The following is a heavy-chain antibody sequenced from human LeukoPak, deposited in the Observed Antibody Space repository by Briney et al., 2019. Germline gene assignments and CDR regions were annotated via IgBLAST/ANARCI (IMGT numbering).Heavy chain of an antibody. CDR2: ISPSATTI. CDR3: AREYSSSSGRSFDY. V-gene: IGHV3-48*01. D-gene: IGHD6-6*01. J-gene: IGHJ4*02. Sequence: PGGSLRLSCAASAFTFSGYSMNWVRQAAGKGLEWVSYISPSATTIYYADSVKGRFTISRDNAKNSLYLQMNSLRAEDTAVYYCAREYSSSSGRSFDYWGQGTLVTVSS. CDR1: AFTFSGYS.